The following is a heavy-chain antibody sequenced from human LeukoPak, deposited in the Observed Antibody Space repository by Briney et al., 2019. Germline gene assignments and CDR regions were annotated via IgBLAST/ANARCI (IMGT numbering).Heavy chain of an antibody. CDR1: GYTLNNYA. D-gene: IGHD6-19*01. V-gene: IGHV1-18*01. CDR3: ARMYSSGWPLDPVDI. CDR2: ISAYNGNT. Sequence: ASVKVSCKASGYTLNNYAISWVRQAPGQGLEWMGWISAYNGNTNYAQNFQGRVTMTTDTSTSTAYMEVRSLRSDDTAVYYCARMYSSGWPLDPVDIWGQGTMVTVS. J-gene: IGHJ3*02.